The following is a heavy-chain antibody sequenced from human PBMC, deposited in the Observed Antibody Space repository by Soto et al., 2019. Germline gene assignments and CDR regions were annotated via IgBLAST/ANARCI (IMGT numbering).Heavy chain of an antibody. CDR3: ARLRRSSGWYDSDY. CDR1: GFSLSNARMG. D-gene: IGHD6-19*01. V-gene: IGHV2-26*01. J-gene: IGHJ4*02. CDR2: SFSNDEK. Sequence: QVTLKESGPVLVKPTETLTLTCTASGFSLSNARMGVSWIRQPPGKALEWLAHSFSNDEKSYSTSLKSRLTISKDTSKSQVVLTMTNMDPVDTATYYCARLRRSSGWYDSDYWGQGILVTVSS.